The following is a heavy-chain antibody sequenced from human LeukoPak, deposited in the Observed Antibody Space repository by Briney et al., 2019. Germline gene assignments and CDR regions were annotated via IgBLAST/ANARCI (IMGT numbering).Heavy chain of an antibody. J-gene: IGHJ6*04. D-gene: IGHD3-10*01. Sequence: PSETLSLTCAVYGGSFGGYYWSWIRQPPGKGLEWIGEINHSGSTNYNPSLKSRVTISVDTSKNQLSLKLSSVTAADTAVYYCARGSYYGSGRKKSPNYYYYGMDVWGKGTTVTVSS. CDR1: GGSFGGYY. V-gene: IGHV4-34*01. CDR2: INHSGST. CDR3: ARGSYYGSGRKKSPNYYYYGMDV.